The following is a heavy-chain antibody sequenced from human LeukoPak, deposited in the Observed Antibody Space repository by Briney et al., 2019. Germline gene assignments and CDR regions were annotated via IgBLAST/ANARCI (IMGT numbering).Heavy chain of an antibody. CDR2: IYYSGST. CDR1: GGSISSSSYY. J-gene: IGHJ6*02. Sequence: SETRSLTCTVSGGSISSSSYYWGWIRQPPGKGLEWIGSIYYSGSTYYNPSLKSRVTISVDTSKNQFSLKLSSVTAADTAVYYCARPPNYYGMDVWGQGTTVTVSS. V-gene: IGHV4-39*01. CDR3: ARPPNYYGMDV.